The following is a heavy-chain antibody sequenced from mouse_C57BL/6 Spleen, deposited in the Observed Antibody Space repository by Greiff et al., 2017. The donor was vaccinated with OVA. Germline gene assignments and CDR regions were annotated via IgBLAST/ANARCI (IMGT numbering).Heavy chain of an antibody. V-gene: IGHV1-81*01. D-gene: IGHD1-1*02. CDR3: ARGIGSAYYFDY. CDR2: IYPRSGNT. Sequence: QVQLKQSGAELARPGASVKLSCKASGYTFTSYGISWVKQRTGQGLEWIGEIYPRSGNTYYNEKFKGKATLTADKSYSTEYMELRSLTSEDSAVYFCARGIGSAYYFDYRGQGTTLTDST. CDR1: GYTFTSYG. J-gene: IGHJ2*01.